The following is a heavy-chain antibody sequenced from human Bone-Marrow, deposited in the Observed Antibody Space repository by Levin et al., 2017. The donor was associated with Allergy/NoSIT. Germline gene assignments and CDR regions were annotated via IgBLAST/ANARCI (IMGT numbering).Heavy chain of an antibody. J-gene: IGHJ4*02. CDR2: TYYRSKWSN. V-gene: IGHV6-1*01. D-gene: IGHD1-26*01. CDR1: GDSVSTSSVA. CDR3: VRGAKSGFDY. Sequence: PSETLSLTCAISGDSVSTSSVAWNWIRQSPSRGLEWLGRTYYRSKWSNDYAVAVKSRITINPDTSRNQFSPQLNSVTPEDTAVYYCVRGAKSGFDYWGQGTLVTVSS.